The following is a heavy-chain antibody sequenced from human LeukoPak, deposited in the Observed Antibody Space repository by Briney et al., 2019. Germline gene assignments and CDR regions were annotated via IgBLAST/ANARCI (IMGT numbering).Heavy chain of an antibody. CDR2: IIPLLGKP. Sequence: SVQVSCKASGGSFSTYAISWVRLAPGQGLEWMGRIIPLLGKPNYAQKFQGRVTITADKATTTAYMELNSLTSGDTAVYYCAREWDLSIEVAGDLDYWGQGTLVTVSS. J-gene: IGHJ4*02. V-gene: IGHV1-69*04. CDR1: GGSFSTYA. CDR3: AREWDLSIEVAGDLDY. D-gene: IGHD6-19*01.